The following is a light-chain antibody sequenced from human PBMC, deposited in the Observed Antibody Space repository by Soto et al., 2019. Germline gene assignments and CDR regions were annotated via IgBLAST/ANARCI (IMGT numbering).Light chain of an antibody. CDR2: GAS. CDR1: QTVSSNS. V-gene: IGKV3-20*01. Sequence: EIVLAQSPDTLSLSPGERASISCRASQTVSSNSLAWYQQKAAQAPRLFVYGASSRATGIPDRFSGSGSETDCTSTISRLEPEDVAVYFCQHYGSSRLTFGGGTKVEIK. CDR3: QHYGSSRLT. J-gene: IGKJ4*01.